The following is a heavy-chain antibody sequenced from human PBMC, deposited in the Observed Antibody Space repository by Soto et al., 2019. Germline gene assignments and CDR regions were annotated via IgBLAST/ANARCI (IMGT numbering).Heavy chain of an antibody. CDR3: AKGASGYYYYGMDV. D-gene: IGHD3-10*01. J-gene: IGHJ6*02. Sequence: EVQLLESGGGLVQPGGSLRLSCAASGFTFSNYAMSWVHQAPGKGLEWVSAISGSGGSTYYADSVKGRFTISRDNSKNTLYLQMNSLRAEDTAVYYCAKGASGYYYYGMDVWGQGTTVTVSS. V-gene: IGHV3-23*01. CDR1: GFTFSNYA. CDR2: ISGSGGST.